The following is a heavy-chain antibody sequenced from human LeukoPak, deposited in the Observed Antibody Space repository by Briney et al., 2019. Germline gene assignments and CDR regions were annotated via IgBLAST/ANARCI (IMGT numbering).Heavy chain of an antibody. CDR3: ARVFDYYDNWFDP. CDR1: GFTFSSYV. J-gene: IGHJ5*02. CDR2: ISYDGSNE. V-gene: IGHV3-30*04. D-gene: IGHD5/OR15-5a*01. Sequence: GGSLRLSCAASGFTFSSYVMHWVRQAPGKGLEWVAIISYDGSNEYYADSVKGRFTISRDNAKNTLYLQMNSLRAEDTAVYYCARVFDYYDNWFDPWGQGTLVTVSS.